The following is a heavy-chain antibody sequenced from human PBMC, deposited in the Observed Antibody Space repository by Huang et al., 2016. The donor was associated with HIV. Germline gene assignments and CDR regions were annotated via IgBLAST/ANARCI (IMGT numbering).Heavy chain of an antibody. J-gene: IGHJ6*02. CDR2: IKQDEREK. CDR3: ATKTAGMDI. V-gene: IGHV3-7*01. Sequence: VESGGRSVQPGGSIKLSCVGSTFTFGAYWMSWVRQPPGKGLWWVANIKQDEREKYYVDSVKGRFNISRDNARKVLFLEMDDLRVEDTAIYFCATKTAGMDIWGQGTTVTVSS. D-gene: IGHD1-7*01. CDR1: TFTFGAYW.